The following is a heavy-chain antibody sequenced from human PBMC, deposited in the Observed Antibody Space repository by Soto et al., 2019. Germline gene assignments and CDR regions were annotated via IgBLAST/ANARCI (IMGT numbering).Heavy chain of an antibody. D-gene: IGHD3-22*01. CDR1: GFTFSSYG. CDR3: AKGAHKTYYYDSSGYYPFDY. J-gene: IGHJ4*02. V-gene: IGHV3-30*18. Sequence: QVQLVESGGGVVQPGRSLRLSCAASGFTFSSYGMHWVRQAPGKGLEWVAVISYDGSNKYYADSVKGRFTISRDNSKNTLYLQMNSLRAEDTAVYYCAKGAHKTYYYDSSGYYPFDYWGQGTLVTVSS. CDR2: ISYDGSNK.